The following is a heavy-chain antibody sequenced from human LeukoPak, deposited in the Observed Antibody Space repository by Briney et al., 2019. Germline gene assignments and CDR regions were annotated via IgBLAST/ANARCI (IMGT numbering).Heavy chain of an antibody. D-gene: IGHD3-10*01. CDR1: GFTFSSYS. Sequence: GGSLRLSCAASGFTFSSYSMNWVRQAPGKGLEWVSSISSSSSYIYYADSVKGRFTISRDNAKDSLYLQMNSLRAEDTAVYYCVREVRAGRVDYWGQGTLVTVSS. J-gene: IGHJ4*02. V-gene: IGHV3-21*01. CDR2: ISSSSSYI. CDR3: VREVRAGRVDY.